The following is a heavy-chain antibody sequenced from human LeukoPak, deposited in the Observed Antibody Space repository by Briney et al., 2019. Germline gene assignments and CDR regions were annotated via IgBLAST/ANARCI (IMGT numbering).Heavy chain of an antibody. J-gene: IGHJ6*02. V-gene: IGHV4-61*01. CDR2: IYYSGST. Sequence: SETLSLTCTVSGGSVSSGSYYWSWIRQPPGKGLEWIGYIYYSGSTNYNPSLKSRVTISVDTSKNQFSLKLSSVTAADTAVYYCARDSRSGGSCYPNYYYYGMDVWGQGTTVTVSS. CDR3: ARDSRSGGSCYPNYYYYGMDV. D-gene: IGHD2-15*01. CDR1: GGSVSSGSYY.